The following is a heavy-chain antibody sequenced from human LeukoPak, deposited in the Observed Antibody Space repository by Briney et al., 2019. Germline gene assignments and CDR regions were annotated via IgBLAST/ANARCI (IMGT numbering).Heavy chain of an antibody. V-gene: IGHV4-61*01. CDR3: ARDPSGYFNY. Sequence: SETLSLTCTVSGGPVSSGNYYWSWIRQPPGKGLEWIGYIYYSGDTNYNPSLKGRVTISVDTSKNQVSLKLSSVTAADTAVYYCARDPSGYFNYWGQGTLVTVSS. D-gene: IGHD3-22*01. CDR2: IYYSGDT. J-gene: IGHJ4*02. CDR1: GGPVSSGNYY.